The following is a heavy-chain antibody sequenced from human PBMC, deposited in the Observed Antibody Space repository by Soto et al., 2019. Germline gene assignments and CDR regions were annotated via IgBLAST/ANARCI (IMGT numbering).Heavy chain of an antibody. CDR3: AGNSGTYSFDY. D-gene: IGHD1-26*01. J-gene: IGHJ4*02. CDR2: IYHSGIT. Sequence: QVQLQESGPGRVKPSGTLSLTCAVSGGFISGSNWWSWVRQPPGKGLEWIGEIYHSGITNYNPSLTSRVTISLDKSKNQFSLNLSSVTAADTAVYYCAGNSGTYSFDYWGQGTLVTVSS. V-gene: IGHV4-4*02. CDR1: GGFISGSNW.